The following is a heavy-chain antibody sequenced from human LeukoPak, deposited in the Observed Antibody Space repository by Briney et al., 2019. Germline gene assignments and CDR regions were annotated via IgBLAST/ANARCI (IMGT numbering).Heavy chain of an antibody. Sequence: ASVKVSCKASGYTFTSYDINWVRQATGQGLEWMGWMNPNSGNTGYAQKFQGRATMTRNTSISTAYMELSSLRSEDTAVYYCVLSNYYDSRRGFDIWGQGTMVTVSS. CDR1: GYTFTSYD. J-gene: IGHJ3*02. V-gene: IGHV1-8*01. CDR2: MNPNSGNT. D-gene: IGHD3-22*01. CDR3: VLSNYYDSRRGFDI.